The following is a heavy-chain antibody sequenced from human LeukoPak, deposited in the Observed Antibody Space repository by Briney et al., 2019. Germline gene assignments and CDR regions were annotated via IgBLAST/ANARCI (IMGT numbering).Heavy chain of an antibody. CDR1: GFRFEDFA. D-gene: IGHD6-19*01. CDR3: AKAIAAVAGYDAFDI. V-gene: IGHV3-9*01. CDR2: ISWSGAQL. J-gene: IGHJ3*02. Sequence: HTGGSLRLSCAASGFRFEDFAMFWVRQVSGKGLEWVSFISWSGAQLGYADFVEGRFTISRDNAKNSLYLELSGLRPEDTAMYFCAKAIAAVAGYDAFDIWGQGTMVTVSS.